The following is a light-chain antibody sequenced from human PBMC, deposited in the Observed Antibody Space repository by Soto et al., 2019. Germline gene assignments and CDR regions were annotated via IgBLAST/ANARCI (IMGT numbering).Light chain of an antibody. V-gene: IGKV1-5*03. CDR2: KAS. J-gene: IGKJ2*01. Sequence: DIQMTQSPSTLSASVGDRVTITCRASQSISSWLAWYQQKPGKAPKLLIYKASSLESGVPSRFSGSGSGTEFTLTISSLQPDDFATYYCPQSNSYYTFGQGTKLEIK. CDR3: PQSNSYYT. CDR1: QSISSW.